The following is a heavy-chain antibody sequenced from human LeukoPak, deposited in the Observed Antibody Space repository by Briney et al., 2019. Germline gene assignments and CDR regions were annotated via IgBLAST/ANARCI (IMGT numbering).Heavy chain of an antibody. Sequence: PGGSLRLSCRASGFTFSNYAMNWVRQTPGKGLEGVSSLTGNSNNPNYADSVKGRFTISRDNSKNPLYLQMNSLRAEDTALYSCAKCAKTPEGGSGWCNWFATWGQGTLVIVSS. J-gene: IGHJ5*02. CDR1: GFTFSNYA. CDR3: AKCAKTPEGGSGWCNWFAT. D-gene: IGHD3-3*01. CDR2: LTGNSNNP. V-gene: IGHV3-23*01.